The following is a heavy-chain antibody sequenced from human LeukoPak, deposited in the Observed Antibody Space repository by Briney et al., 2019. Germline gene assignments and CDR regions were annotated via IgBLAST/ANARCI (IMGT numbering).Heavy chain of an antibody. V-gene: IGHV4-39*01. Sequence: SETLSFTCTVSGDSISSNSYYWGWIRQPPGKGLQWIGSIYYSGTTYCNPSLKSRVTIPVDASKNQFSLKLSSVTAADTAVYYCARHLVGAAEFHYWGQGTLVTVSS. D-gene: IGHD1-26*01. CDR3: ARHLVGAAEFHY. CDR1: GDSISSNSYY. J-gene: IGHJ4*02. CDR2: IYYSGTT.